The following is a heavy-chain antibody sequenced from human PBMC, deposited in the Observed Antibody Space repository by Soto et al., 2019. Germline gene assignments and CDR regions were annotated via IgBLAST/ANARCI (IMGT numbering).Heavy chain of an antibody. CDR3: ARVGATTDY. Sequence: VGSLRLSCAASGFTFSSYAMSWVRQAPGKGLEWASAISGSGGSTYYADSVKGRFTISRDNSKNTLYLQMNSLRDEDTAVYYCARVGATTDYWGQGTLVTVSS. V-gene: IGHV3-23*01. J-gene: IGHJ4*02. CDR1: GFTFSSYA. CDR2: ISGSGGST. D-gene: IGHD1-26*01.